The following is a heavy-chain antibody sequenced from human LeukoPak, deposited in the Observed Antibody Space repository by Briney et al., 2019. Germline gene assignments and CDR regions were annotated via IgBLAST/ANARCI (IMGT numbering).Heavy chain of an antibody. CDR1: GYTFTDFY. J-gene: IGHJ4*02. CDR3: ARVIVVVPAASGGFDY. D-gene: IGHD2-2*01. Sequence: ASVKVSCKASGYTFTDFYIHWVRQAPGQGLEWMGWIHPNSGGTKYAQKFQARVTMTRDTSISTLYMELSRLKSDDTAVYYCARVIVVVPAASGGFDYWGQGTLVTVSS. V-gene: IGHV1-2*02. CDR2: IHPNSGGT.